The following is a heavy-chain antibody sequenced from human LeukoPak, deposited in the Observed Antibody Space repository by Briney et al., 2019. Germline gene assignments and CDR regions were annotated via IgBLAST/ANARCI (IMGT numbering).Heavy chain of an antibody. V-gene: IGHV3-30*18. CDR3: AKARATTGDYYYYGMDV. J-gene: IGHJ6*02. Sequence: GGSLRLSYAASGFTFGTYGMHWVRQAPGKGLEWVAVISYDGSNKYYADSVKGRFTISRDNSKNTLYLQMNSLRAEDTAVYYCAKARATTGDYYYYGMDVWGQGTTVTVSS. CDR1: GFTFGTYG. CDR2: ISYDGSNK. D-gene: IGHD1-26*01.